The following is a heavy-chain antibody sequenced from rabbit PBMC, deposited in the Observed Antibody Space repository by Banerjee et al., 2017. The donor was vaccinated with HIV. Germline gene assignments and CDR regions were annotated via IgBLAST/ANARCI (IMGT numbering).Heavy chain of an antibody. Sequence: QSLEESGGDLVKPGASLTLTCTASGFDFSSYGVSWVRQAPGKGLEWIGYIDPGFGITNYANSVKGRFTISSDNAQNTLYLQLNSLTAADTATYFCVRGRLYGSSSGYYSYFNLWGQGTLVTVS. D-gene: IGHD1-1*01. CDR1: GFDFSSYG. CDR3: VRGRLYGSSSGYYSYFNL. V-gene: IGHV1S7*01. J-gene: IGHJ4*01. CDR2: IDPGFGIT.